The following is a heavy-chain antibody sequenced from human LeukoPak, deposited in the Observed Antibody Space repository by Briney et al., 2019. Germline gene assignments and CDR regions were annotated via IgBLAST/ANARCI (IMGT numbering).Heavy chain of an antibody. Sequence: GGSLRLSCAASGFTFSSYGMHWVRQAPGKGLEWVAFIRYDGSNKYYADSVKGRFTISRDNSKNTLYLQMNSLRAEDTAVYYCARDSCTNGVCYAFDIWGQGTMVTVSS. CDR2: IRYDGSNK. V-gene: IGHV3-30*02. CDR3: ARDSCTNGVCYAFDI. CDR1: GFTFSSYG. D-gene: IGHD2-8*01. J-gene: IGHJ3*02.